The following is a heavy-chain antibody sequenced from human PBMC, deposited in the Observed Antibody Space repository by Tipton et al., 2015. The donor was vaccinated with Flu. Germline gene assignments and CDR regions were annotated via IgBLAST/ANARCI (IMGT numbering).Heavy chain of an antibody. V-gene: IGHV3-64*01. CDR3: ARVFTSGYLYYFDY. J-gene: IGHJ4*02. CDR1: GFIFSNYA. D-gene: IGHD3-22*01. Sequence: SLRLSCAASGFIFSNYAMQWVRQAPGKALEYVLAISSNGGSTYYANSVKGRFTISRDNSKNTLYLQMGSLRDEDVAEYFCARVFTSGYLYYFDYWGQGTLVTVSS. CDR2: ISSNGGST.